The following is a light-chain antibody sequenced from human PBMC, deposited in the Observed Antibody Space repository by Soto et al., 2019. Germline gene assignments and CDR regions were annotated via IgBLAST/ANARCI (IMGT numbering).Light chain of an antibody. Sequence: EIVMTQSPATLSVSPGERATLSCRAIQSGSSNLAWYQQKPGQAPRLLIYGASTRATGIPARFSGSGSGTEFTLTISSLQSEDFAVYYCQQYNNWPPAFVQGTRLEIK. V-gene: IGKV3-15*01. CDR2: GAS. CDR3: QQYNNWPPA. J-gene: IGKJ5*01. CDR1: QSGSSN.